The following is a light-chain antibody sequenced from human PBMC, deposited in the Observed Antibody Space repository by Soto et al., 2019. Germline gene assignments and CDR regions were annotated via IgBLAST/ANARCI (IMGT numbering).Light chain of an antibody. V-gene: IGKV1-33*01. J-gene: IGKJ2*01. CDR1: QDISDY. CDR3: QQYDNLPS. CDR2: EAS. Sequence: DIPMTQSPSSLSASVGDRVSITCQASQDISDYLNWYQQKPGKAPKLLIHEASNLETGVPSRFSGSGFGTDFTFTISGLQPEDVATYYCQQYDNLPSFGQGTKLDIK.